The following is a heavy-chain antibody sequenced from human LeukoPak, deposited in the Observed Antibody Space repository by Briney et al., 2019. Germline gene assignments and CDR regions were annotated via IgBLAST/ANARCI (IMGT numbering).Heavy chain of an antibody. Sequence: SETLSLTCTVSGGSISSGGYYWSWIRQHPGKGLEWIGYIYYSGSTYYNPSLKSRVTISVDTAKNQFSLKLISVTAADTAVYYCARWDDYYDSSGCPADYWGQGTLVTVSS. J-gene: IGHJ4*02. V-gene: IGHV4-31*03. CDR2: IYYSGST. D-gene: IGHD3-22*01. CDR3: ARWDDYYDSSGCPADY. CDR1: GGSISSGGYY.